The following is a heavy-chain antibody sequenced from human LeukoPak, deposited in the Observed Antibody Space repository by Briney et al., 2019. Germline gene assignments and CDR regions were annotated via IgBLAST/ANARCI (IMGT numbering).Heavy chain of an antibody. Sequence: SETLSLTCTVSGGSINSYWSWIRQPAGKGLEWIGRISGSGTITYNPALQSRLSISIDTSKNQFSLKLMSVTAADTAVYYCARGPSGSSSWYVGAYYYYYYMDVWGKGTTVTVSS. CDR3: ARGPSGSSSWYVGAYYYYYYMDV. D-gene: IGHD6-13*01. J-gene: IGHJ6*03. CDR2: ISGSGTI. V-gene: IGHV4-4*07. CDR1: GGSINSY.